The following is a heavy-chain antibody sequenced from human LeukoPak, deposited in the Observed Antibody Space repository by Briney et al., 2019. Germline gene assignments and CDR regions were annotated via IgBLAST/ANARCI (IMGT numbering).Heavy chain of an antibody. CDR3: ARGPGGSSSWYNWFDP. V-gene: IGHV4-61*02. CDR1: GGSISSGSYY. J-gene: IGHJ5*02. D-gene: IGHD6-13*01. Sequence: SQTLSLTCTVSGGSISSGSYYWSWIRQPAGKGLEWIGRIYTSGSTNYSPSLKSRVTISVDRSKNQFSLKLSSVTAADTAVYYCARGPGGSSSWYNWFDPWGQGTLATVSS. CDR2: IYTSGST.